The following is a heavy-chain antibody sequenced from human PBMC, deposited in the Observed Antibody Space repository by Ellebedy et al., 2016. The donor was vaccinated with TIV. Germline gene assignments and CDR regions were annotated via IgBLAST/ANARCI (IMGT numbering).Heavy chain of an antibody. CDR3: AKGTSGQGSSCFDN. V-gene: IGHV3-23*01. CDR2: ISGSGGST. D-gene: IGHD6-6*01. J-gene: IGHJ4*02. CDR1: GLTFSNHA. Sequence: PGGSLRLSCAVPGLTFSNHAMSWVRQAPGKGLEWVSGISGSGGSTNYAESVKGRFTVSRDNSHNTLYLQMNSLKDEDTAVYYCAKGTSGQGSSCFDNWGQGTLVTVSS.